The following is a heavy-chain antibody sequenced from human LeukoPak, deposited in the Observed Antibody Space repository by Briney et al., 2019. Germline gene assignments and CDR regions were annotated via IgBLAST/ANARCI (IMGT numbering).Heavy chain of an antibody. CDR1: GFSFKDYY. J-gene: IGHJ4*02. CDR2: INVNGGAM. CDR3: ARGPRILAAGSYYFDY. D-gene: IGHD6-13*01. V-gene: IGHV3-11*01. Sequence: GGSLRLSCAASGFSFKDYYFSWIRQAPGKGLEWVLFINVNGGAMYYSDFVKGRFTISRDNAKSSLYLEMNSLRVEDTAVYYCARGPRILAAGSYYFDYWGQGPVVTVSS.